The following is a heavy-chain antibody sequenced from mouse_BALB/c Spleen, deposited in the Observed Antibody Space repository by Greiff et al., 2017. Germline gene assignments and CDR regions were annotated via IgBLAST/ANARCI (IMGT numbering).Heavy chain of an antibody. Sequence: VEAGGGLVQPGGSLKLSCAASGFTFSSYGMSWVRQTPDKRLELVATINSNGGSTYYPDSVKGRFTISRDNAKNTLYLQMSSLKSEDTAMYYCARDDGSSYLAWFAYWGQGTLVTVSA. J-gene: IGHJ3*01. D-gene: IGHD1-1*01. CDR3: ARDDGSSYLAWFAY. CDR2: INSNGGST. V-gene: IGHV5-6-3*01. CDR1: GFTFSSYG.